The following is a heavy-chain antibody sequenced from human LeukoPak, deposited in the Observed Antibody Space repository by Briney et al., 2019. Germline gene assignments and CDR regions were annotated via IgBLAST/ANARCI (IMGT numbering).Heavy chain of an antibody. CDR2: IYYSGTT. CDR1: GGSVGSGTYY. CDR3: ARDRVRGNSNPFFDY. J-gene: IGHJ4*02. Sequence: SETLSLTCTVSGGSVGSGTYYWSWIRQPPGKGLEGIGYIYYSGTTNYNPSLKSRVTISVDTSKNQFSLKLSSVTAADTAVYYCARDRVRGNSNPFFDYWGQGTLVTVSS. V-gene: IGHV4-61*01. D-gene: IGHD4-11*01.